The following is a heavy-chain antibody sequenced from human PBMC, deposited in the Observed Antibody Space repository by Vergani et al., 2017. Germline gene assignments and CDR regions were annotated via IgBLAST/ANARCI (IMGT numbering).Heavy chain of an antibody. Sequence: QVQLQESGPGLVKPSQTLSLTCRVSGASINSRYYWSWVRQPAGKGLQWIGRVYFTGSTNYNPSLGSRVSLSIDTSKNQFSLKLHSVSADDTAVYFCARAEFSTNYYGQSYYFDFGGQGIPVTVSA. CDR2: VYFTGST. D-gene: IGHD3-22*01. J-gene: IGHJ4*02. CDR3: ARAEFSTNYYGQSYYFDF. V-gene: IGHV4-4*07. CDR1: GASINSRYY.